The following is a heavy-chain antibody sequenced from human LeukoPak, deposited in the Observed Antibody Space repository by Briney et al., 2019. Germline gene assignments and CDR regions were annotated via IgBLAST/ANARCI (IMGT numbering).Heavy chain of an antibody. CDR3: AKSIYDILTGYYLIGAFDI. CDR1: GFTFSSYG. J-gene: IGHJ3*02. CDR2: ISYDGSNK. D-gene: IGHD3-9*01. Sequence: GGSLRLSCAASGFTFSSYGMHWVRQAPGKGLEWVAVISYDGSNKYYADSVKGRFTIFRDNSKNTLYLQMNSLRAEDTAVYYCAKSIYDILTGYYLIGAFDIWGQGTMVTVSS. V-gene: IGHV3-30*18.